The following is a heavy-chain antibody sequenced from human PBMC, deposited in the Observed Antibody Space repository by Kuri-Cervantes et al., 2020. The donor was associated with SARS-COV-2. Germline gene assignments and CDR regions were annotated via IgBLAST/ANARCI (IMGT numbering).Heavy chain of an antibody. CDR2: INHSGST. CDR3: ALVAVYYDSSGYITTALSYFDY. J-gene: IGHJ4*02. Sequence: SETLSLTCAVYGGSFSGYYWSWIRQPPGKGLEWIGEINHSGSTNYNPSLKSRVTISVDTSKNQFSLKLSSVTAADTAVYYCALVAVYYDSSGYITTALSYFDYWGQGTLVTVSS. CDR1: GGSFSGYY. V-gene: IGHV4-34*01. D-gene: IGHD3-22*01.